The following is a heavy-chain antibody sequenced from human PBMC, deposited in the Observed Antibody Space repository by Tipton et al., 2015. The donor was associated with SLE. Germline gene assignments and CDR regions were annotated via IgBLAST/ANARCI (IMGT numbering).Heavy chain of an antibody. J-gene: IGHJ6*02. CDR2: IKQDGSDK. CDR3: TSPPESNYNYYGMDV. D-gene: IGHD5-24*01. V-gene: IGHV3-7*01. CDR1: GFSFSRYW. Sequence: SLRLSCAASGFSFSRYWMTWVRQAPGKGLEWVAHIKQDGSDKYYADSVKGRFTISRDNAKKSLYLQMNGLRVEDTAVYYCTSPPESNYNYYGMDVWGQGTTVTVSS.